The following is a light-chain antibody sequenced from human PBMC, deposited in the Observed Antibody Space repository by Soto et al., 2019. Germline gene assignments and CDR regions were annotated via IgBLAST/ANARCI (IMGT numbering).Light chain of an antibody. J-gene: IGLJ2*01. CDR3: SSYTSSSTLV. CDR2: DVS. CDR1: SSDVGGYHY. V-gene: IGLV2-14*01. Sequence: QSALTQPGSVSGCPGQSITISCTGTSSDVGGYHYVSWYQQRPGQAPKLMIYDVSNRPSGVSNRFSGSKSGNTASLTISGIQAEDEADYYCSSYTSSSTLVFGGGTKVTVL.